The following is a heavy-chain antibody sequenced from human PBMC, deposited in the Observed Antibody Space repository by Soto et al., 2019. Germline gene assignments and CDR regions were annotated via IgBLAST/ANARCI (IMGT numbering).Heavy chain of an antibody. CDR3: ARVRLGTKKYFDL. D-gene: IGHD7-27*01. J-gene: IGHJ2*01. CDR1: GFTFSDHY. Sequence: EVQLVESGGGLVQPGGSLRLSCAAAGFTFSDHYFDWVRQAPGKGLEWVARIRNKANSYTTAYAASVKGRFTVSRDDSKNSLCLQMNSLKTEDTAVYYCARVRLGTKKYFDLWGRGILVTVSS. V-gene: IGHV3-72*01. CDR2: IRNKANSYTT.